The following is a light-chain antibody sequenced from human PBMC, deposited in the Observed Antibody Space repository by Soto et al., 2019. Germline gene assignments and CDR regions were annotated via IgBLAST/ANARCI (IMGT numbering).Light chain of an antibody. CDR3: QSYDSSLSRYV. Sequence: QSVLTQPPSVSGAPGQTVTISCTGTSSNIGADYDVHWYQQLPGTAPKLLIFGDSSRPSGVPDRSSGSKSGTSASLAITGLQAEDESDYYCQSYDSSLSRYVFGTGTKVTVL. J-gene: IGLJ1*01. CDR2: GDS. V-gene: IGLV1-40*01. CDR1: SSNIGADYD.